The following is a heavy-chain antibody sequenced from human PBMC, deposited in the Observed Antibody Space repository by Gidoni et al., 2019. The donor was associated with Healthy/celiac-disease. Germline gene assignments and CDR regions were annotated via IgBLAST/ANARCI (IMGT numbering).Heavy chain of an antibody. J-gene: IGHJ4*02. CDR3: ARGGNSLFDY. Sequence: EVQLVASGGGLVQPGGSLGLSCAASGFTVSSNYMSCVRQAPGKVLEWVSLIYSGGSTYYADSVKGRFTISRDNSKNTLYLQMNSLRAEDTSVYYCARGGNSLFDYWGQGTLVTVSS. CDR2: IYSGGST. CDR1: GFTVSSNY. D-gene: IGHD2-21*02. V-gene: IGHV3-66*02.